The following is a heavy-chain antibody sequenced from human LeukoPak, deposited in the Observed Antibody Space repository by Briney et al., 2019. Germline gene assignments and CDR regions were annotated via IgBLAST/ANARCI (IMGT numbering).Heavy chain of an antibody. V-gene: IGHV3-33*06. CDR3: AKAVSYGYDAFDI. CDR1: GLTFSSYG. CDR2: IWYDGSNK. Sequence: QSGGSLRLSCAASGLTFSSYGMHWVRQAPGKGLEWVAVIWYDGSNKYYADSVKGRFTISRDNSKNTLYLQMNSLRAEDTAVYYCAKAVSYGYDAFDIWGQGTMVTVSS. J-gene: IGHJ3*02. D-gene: IGHD5-18*01.